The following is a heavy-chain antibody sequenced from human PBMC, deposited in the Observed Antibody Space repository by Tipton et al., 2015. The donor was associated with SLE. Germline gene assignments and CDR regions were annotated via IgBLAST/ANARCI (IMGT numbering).Heavy chain of an antibody. V-gene: IGHV4-31*03. J-gene: IGHJ6*03. CDR1: GGSISRGGYY. Sequence: TLSLTCTVSGGSISRGGYYWSWIRQHSGKGLEWIGYYSVKSYYNPSLKSRVTISVDTSDNQLFLKLSSVTAADTAVYYCAREVEGYSSGWYYYYYYMDVWGKGTTVTVSS. D-gene: IGHD6-19*01. CDR2: YSVKS. CDR3: AREVEGYSSGWYYYYYYMDV.